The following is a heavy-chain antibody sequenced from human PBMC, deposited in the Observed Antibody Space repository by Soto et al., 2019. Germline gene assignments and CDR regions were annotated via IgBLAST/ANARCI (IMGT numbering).Heavy chain of an antibody. CDR2: IIPIFGTA. Sequence: QVQLVQSGAEVKKPGSSVKVSCTASGGTFSSYAISWVRQAPGQGLEWMGGIIPIFGTANYAQKFQGRVTITADESTSTAYMELSSLRSEDTAVYYCASGNYGDYPYYYYYGMDVWGQGTTVTVSS. J-gene: IGHJ6*02. D-gene: IGHD4-17*01. CDR3: ASGNYGDYPYYYYYGMDV. CDR1: GGTFSSYA. V-gene: IGHV1-69*01.